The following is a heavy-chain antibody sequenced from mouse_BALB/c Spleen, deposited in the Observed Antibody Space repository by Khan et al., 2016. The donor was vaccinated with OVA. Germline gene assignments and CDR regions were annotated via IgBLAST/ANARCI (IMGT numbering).Heavy chain of an antibody. CDR3: ARRNYGSSGPLDY. Sequence: EVELVESGGGLVKPGGSLKLSCAASGFTFSSYAMSWVRQTPEKRLEWVATISSGGSYTYYADSVKGRFTISRDNAKNTLYLQMSSLRSEDTAMYYWARRNYGSSGPLDYWGQGTSVTVSS. D-gene: IGHD1-1*01. V-gene: IGHV5-9-3*01. CDR2: ISSGGSYT. J-gene: IGHJ4*01. CDR1: GFTFSSYA.